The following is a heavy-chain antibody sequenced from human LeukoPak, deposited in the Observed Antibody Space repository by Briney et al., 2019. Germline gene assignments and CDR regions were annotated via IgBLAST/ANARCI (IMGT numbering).Heavy chain of an antibody. CDR1: GFTFSSYA. D-gene: IGHD6-13*01. Sequence: PGGSLRLSCAASGFTFSSYAMHWVRQAPGKGLEWVAVISYDGSNKYYADSVKGRFTISRDNYKNTLYLQMNSLRAEDTAVYYCARPAGAAAGYFDYWAREPWSPSPQ. CDR3: ARPAGAAAGYFDY. J-gene: IGHJ4*02. CDR2: ISYDGSNK. V-gene: IGHV3-30*04.